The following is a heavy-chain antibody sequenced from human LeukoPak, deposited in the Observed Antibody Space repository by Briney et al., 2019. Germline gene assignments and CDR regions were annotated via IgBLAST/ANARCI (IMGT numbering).Heavy chain of an antibody. J-gene: IGHJ4*02. CDR1: GFTFSSYW. V-gene: IGHV3-7*01. CDR3: AREVRRWLQLIDY. Sequence: GGSLRLSCAASGFTFSSYWMSWVRQAPGKGLEWVANIKQDGSEKYYVDSVKGRFTISRDNAKNSLYLQMNSLRAEDTAVYYCAREVRRWLQLIDYWGQGTLVTVSS. CDR2: IKQDGSEK. D-gene: IGHD5-24*01.